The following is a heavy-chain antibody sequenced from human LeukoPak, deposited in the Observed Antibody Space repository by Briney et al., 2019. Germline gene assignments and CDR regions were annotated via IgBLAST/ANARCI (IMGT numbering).Heavy chain of an antibody. V-gene: IGHV4-59*01. CDR1: GGSISSYY. CDR2: IYYSGST. CDR3: ASQRYPLGLDL. Sequence: SETLSLTCTVSGGSISSYYWSWIRQPPGKGLEWIGYIYYSGSTNYNPSLKSRVTISVDTSKNQFSLKLSSVTAADTAAYYCASQRYPLGLDLWGRGTLVTVSS. J-gene: IGHJ2*01. D-gene: IGHD7-27*01.